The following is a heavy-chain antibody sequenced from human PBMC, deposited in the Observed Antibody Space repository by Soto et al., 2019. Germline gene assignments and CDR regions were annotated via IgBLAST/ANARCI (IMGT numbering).Heavy chain of an antibody. CDR3: TRDVNYRYDSAYYDVFDI. Sequence: DVQLTESGGGLVQPGGSLRLSCGASGFSFGSDWMAWVRQAPWKGVEWVANIRKDGSQEHYAGSVRGGFSVSRDNAKASRYLQMNSLRLEDTAVYYCTRDVNYRYDSAYYDVFDIWGQGTMVTVSS. J-gene: IGHJ3*02. CDR2: IRKDGSQE. V-gene: IGHV3-7*05. D-gene: IGHD3-16*02. CDR1: GFSFGSDW.